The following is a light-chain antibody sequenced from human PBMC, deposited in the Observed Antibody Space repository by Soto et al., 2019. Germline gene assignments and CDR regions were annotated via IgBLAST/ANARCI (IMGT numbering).Light chain of an antibody. V-gene: IGLV2-23*02. CDR1: TSDVATYNL. CDR2: EVN. J-gene: IGLJ2*01. CDR3: CSYAGVSTFA. Sequence: QSALTQPASVSGSPGQSITISCTGTTSDVATYNLVSWYQHHPGKAPKLMIYEVNKRPSGVSNRFSGSKSGNTASLTISGLQAEDEADYYCCSYAGVSTFAVGGGTKLTVL.